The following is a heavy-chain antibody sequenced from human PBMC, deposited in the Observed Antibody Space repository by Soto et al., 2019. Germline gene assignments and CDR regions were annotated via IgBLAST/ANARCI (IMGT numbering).Heavy chain of an antibody. Sequence: SETLSLTCNVSGGSISTSRSYWAWIRQPPGKGLEWLANIFYSGSTYYNPSLASRVTVSVDTSKNEFSLKLSSVTAADTAVYYCARGRSYYYGSGSYRRIKNWFDPWGQGTLVTVSS. CDR2: IFYSGST. V-gene: IGHV4-39*01. CDR1: GGSISTSRSY. J-gene: IGHJ5*02. D-gene: IGHD3-10*01. CDR3: ARGRSYYYGSGSYRRIKNWFDP.